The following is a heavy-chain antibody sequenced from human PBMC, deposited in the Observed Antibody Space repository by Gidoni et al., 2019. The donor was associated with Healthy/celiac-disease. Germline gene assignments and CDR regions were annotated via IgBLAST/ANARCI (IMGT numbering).Heavy chain of an antibody. D-gene: IGHD5-12*01. CDR3: AREGLPNLNVDIVANYGMDV. CDR2: IIPIFGTA. J-gene: IGHJ6*02. Sequence: LEWMGGIIPIFGTANYAQKFQGRVTITADESTSTAYMELSSLRSEDTAVYYCAREGLPNLNVDIVANYGMDVWGQGTTVTVSS. V-gene: IGHV1-69*01.